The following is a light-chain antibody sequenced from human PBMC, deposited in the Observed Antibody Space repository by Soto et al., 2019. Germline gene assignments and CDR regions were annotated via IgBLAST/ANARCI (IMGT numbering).Light chain of an antibody. V-gene: IGKV3-20*01. J-gene: IGKJ2*01. CDR3: HQYGSSPLT. CDR2: EAS. CDR1: QSVTSSY. Sequence: EIVLTQSPGTLSLSPGDRATLSCRASQSVTSSYLAWFQQKPGQARRLLIYEASSRATGIPDRFSGSGSGTAFTLTINRLEPEDFAVYSCHQYGSSPLTFGQGTKLEIK.